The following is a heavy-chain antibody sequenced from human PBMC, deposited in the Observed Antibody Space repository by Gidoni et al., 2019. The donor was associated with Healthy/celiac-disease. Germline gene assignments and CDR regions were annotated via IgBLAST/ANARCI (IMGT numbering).Heavy chain of an antibody. J-gene: IGHJ6*03. CDR2: IKSKTDGGTT. CDR1: GFTFSNAW. Sequence: EVQLVESGGGLEKHGGSLRLSCAASGFTFSNAWMSWVRQAPGKGLEWVGRIKSKTDGGTTDYAAPVKGRFTISRDDSKNTLYLQMNSLKTEDTAVYYCTTMPYYYYYMDVWGKGTTVTVSS. V-gene: IGHV3-15*01. D-gene: IGHD2-2*01. CDR3: TTMPYYYYYMDV.